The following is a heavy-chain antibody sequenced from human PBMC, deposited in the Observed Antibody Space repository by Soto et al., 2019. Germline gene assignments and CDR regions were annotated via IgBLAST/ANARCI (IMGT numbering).Heavy chain of an antibody. D-gene: IGHD4-4*01. CDR3: ARVGSKSFYYATDV. Sequence: HSETLSLTCTVSGASISSFCWTWIRQPPGQGLEWIGYICTGGTTKYNPSLKSRVTMSVDTSKTQFSLKLTSVTAADTAVYYRARVGSKSFYYATDVWGQGTTVTVSS. J-gene: IGHJ6*02. V-gene: IGHV4-4*09. CDR1: GASISSFC. CDR2: ICTGGTT.